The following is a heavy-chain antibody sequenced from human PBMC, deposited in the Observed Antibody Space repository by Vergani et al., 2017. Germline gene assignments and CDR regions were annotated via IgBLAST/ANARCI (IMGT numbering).Heavy chain of an antibody. CDR2: IIPILGIA. Sequence: QVQLVHSGAEVKKPGSSVKVSCKASGGTFSSYTISWVRQAPGQGLEWMGRIIPILGIANYAQKFQGRVTITADKSTSTAYMELSSLRSEDTAVYYCVRVKGSNWNDHLYDIWGQGTLVTVSS. CDR1: GGTFSSYT. CDR3: VRVKGSNWNDHLYDI. J-gene: IGHJ3*02. D-gene: IGHD1-1*01. V-gene: IGHV1-69*02.